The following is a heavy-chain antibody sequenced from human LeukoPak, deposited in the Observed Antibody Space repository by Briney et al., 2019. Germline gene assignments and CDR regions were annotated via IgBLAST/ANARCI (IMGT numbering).Heavy chain of an antibody. CDR3: ARARGIAAAEGGWFDP. CDR2: INHSGST. CDR1: GGSFSGYY. J-gene: IGHJ5*02. D-gene: IGHD6-13*01. V-gene: IGHV4-34*01. Sequence: TSETLSLTCAVYGGSFSGYYWSWIRQPPGKGLEWIGEINHSGSTYYNPSLKSRVTISVDTSKNQFSLKLSSVTAADTAVYYCARARGIAAAEGGWFDPWGQGTLVTVSS.